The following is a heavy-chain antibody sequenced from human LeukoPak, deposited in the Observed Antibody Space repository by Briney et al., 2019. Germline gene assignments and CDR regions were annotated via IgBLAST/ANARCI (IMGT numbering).Heavy chain of an antibody. J-gene: IGHJ3*02. D-gene: IGHD3-22*01. Sequence: GGSLRLSRAASGFTFSSYSMNWVRQAPGKGLEWVSVTYTGGNSYYAGSVQGRFIISRDISKNTLYLQMNNLRAEDSALYYCARGGRGSAAVVAPRSFDIWGQGTMVTVSS. CDR2: TYTGGNS. CDR3: ARGGRGSAAVVAPRSFDI. CDR1: GFTFSSYS. V-gene: IGHV3-53*01.